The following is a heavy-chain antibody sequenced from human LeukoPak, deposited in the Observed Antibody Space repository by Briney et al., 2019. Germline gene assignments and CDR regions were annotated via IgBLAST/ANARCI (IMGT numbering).Heavy chain of an antibody. Sequence: SETLSLTCAVSGGSISSGGYSWSWIRQPPGKGLEWIGYIYHSGSTYYNPSLKSRVTISVDRSKNQFSLKLSSVTAADTAVYYCARGGIYGSGSYFPPLDYWGQGTLVTVSS. V-gene: IGHV4-30-2*01. CDR1: GGSISSGGYS. CDR3: ARGGIYGSGSYFPPLDY. CDR2: IYHSGST. D-gene: IGHD3-10*01. J-gene: IGHJ4*02.